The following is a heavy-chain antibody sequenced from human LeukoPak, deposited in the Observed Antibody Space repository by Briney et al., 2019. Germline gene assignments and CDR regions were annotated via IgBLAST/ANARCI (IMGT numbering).Heavy chain of an antibody. V-gene: IGHV4-4*07. CDR1: GGSISHYH. Sequence: SETLSLTCIVSGGSISHYHWSWIRQPAGKGLEWTGRIFASGRTEYNPSLKSRATMSVDTSKNQLSLKLTSVTAADTAVYYCARVLVPAVAGAFDIWGQGTMVAVSS. J-gene: IGHJ3*02. D-gene: IGHD2-2*01. CDR3: ARVLVPAVAGAFDI. CDR2: IFASGRT.